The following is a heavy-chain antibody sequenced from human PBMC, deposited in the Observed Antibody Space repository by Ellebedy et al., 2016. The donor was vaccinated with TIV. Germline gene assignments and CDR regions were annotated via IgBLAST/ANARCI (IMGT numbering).Heavy chain of an antibody. D-gene: IGHD3-22*01. CDR2: INPKSGTT. CDR3: ARGRSDYDTGGYYYGY. Sequence: AASVKVSCKASGYTFTAYYMHWVRQAPGQGPEWMGRINPKSGTTDYAQKFQGRVTMTRDTSITTVYMELSNLRLDDPAVYYCARGRSDYDTGGYYYGYWGQGTLVTVSS. CDR1: GYTFTAYY. J-gene: IGHJ4*02. V-gene: IGHV1-2*06.